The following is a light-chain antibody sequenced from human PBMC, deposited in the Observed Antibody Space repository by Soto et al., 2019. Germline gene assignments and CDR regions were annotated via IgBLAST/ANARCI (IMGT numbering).Light chain of an antibody. CDR3: QQYDTWHVWT. V-gene: IGKV3-15*01. J-gene: IGKJ1*01. CDR1: QSVSSN. Sequence: IVLTQSPATLSVSPGEKATLSCMASQSVSSNLAWYQQKPGQAPRLLMYGASTRATAIPARFSGSGSGTEFTLNITSLQAEDIAVYYCQQYDTWHVWTFGQGTKVDI. CDR2: GAS.